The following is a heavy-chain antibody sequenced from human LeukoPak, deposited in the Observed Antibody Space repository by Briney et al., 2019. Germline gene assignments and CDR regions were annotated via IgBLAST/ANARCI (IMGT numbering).Heavy chain of an antibody. J-gene: IGHJ3*02. Sequence: SETLSLTCTVSGGSISSYYWSWIRQPPGKGLEWIGYMYYSGSTNYNPSLKSRVTISVDTSKNQFSLKLSSVTAADTAVYYCARDLVTVTKGFDIWGQGTMVSISS. CDR1: GGSISSYY. D-gene: IGHD4-17*01. V-gene: IGHV4-59*01. CDR3: ARDLVTVTKGFDI. CDR2: MYYSGST.